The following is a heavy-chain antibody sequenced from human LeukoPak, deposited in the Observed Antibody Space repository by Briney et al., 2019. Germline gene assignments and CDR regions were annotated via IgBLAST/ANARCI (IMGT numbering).Heavy chain of an antibody. V-gene: IGHV3-48*02. CDR2: ISSRSESK. CDR3: ARVWQLGV. Sequence: GGSLRLSCAASGFTFSTSGMNWVRQAPGKGLQWVAYISSRSESKYYAASVKGRFTISRDNARNSLYPQMNSLRDDDTALYYCARVWQLGVWGQGTAVTVSS. CDR1: GFTFSTSG. J-gene: IGHJ6*02. D-gene: IGHD3-10*01.